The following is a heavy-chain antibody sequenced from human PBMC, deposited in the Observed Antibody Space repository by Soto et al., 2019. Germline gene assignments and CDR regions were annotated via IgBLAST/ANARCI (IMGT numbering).Heavy chain of an antibody. V-gene: IGHV3-23*01. Sequence: GGSLRLSCAASGFTFSSYAMSWVRQAPGEGLEWVSAISGSGGSTYYADSVKGRFTISRDNSKNTLYLQMNSLRAEDTAVYYCAKGERSLAIFGVVIPVRGFDPWGQGTLVTVSS. CDR2: ISGSGGST. D-gene: IGHD3-3*01. J-gene: IGHJ5*02. CDR1: GFTFSSYA. CDR3: AKGERSLAIFGVVIPVRGFDP.